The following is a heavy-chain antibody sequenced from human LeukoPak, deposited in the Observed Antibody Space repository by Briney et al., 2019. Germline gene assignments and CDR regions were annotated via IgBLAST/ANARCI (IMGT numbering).Heavy chain of an antibody. CDR1: GGSISSGTYY. CDR2: IYTSGST. CDR3: ARGVGGYCSGGSCYSGPNWFDP. D-gene: IGHD2-15*01. J-gene: IGHJ5*02. Sequence: SETLSLTCTVSGGSISSGTYYWSWIRQPAGKGLEWIGRIYTSGSTNYNPSLKSRVTISVDRSKNQFSLKLSSVTAADTAVYYCARGVGGYCSGGSCYSGPNWFDPWGQGTPVTVSS. V-gene: IGHV4-61*02.